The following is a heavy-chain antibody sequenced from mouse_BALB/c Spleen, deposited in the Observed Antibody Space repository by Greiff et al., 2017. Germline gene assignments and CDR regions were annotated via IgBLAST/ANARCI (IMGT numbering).Heavy chain of an antibody. CDR2: ILPGSGST. V-gene: IGHV1-9*01. CDR1: GYTFSSYW. J-gene: IGHJ3*01. CDR3: ARGTMITRFAY. D-gene: IGHD2-4*01. Sequence: VKLQESGAELMKPGASVKISCKATGYTFSSYWIEWVKQRPGHGLEWIGEILPGSGSTNYNEKFKGKATFTADTSSNTAYMQLSSLTSEDSAVYYCARGTMITRFAYWGQGTLVTVSA.